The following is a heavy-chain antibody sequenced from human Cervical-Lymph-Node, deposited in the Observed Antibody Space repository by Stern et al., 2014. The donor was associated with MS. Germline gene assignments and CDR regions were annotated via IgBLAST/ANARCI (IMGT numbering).Heavy chain of an antibody. CDR2: LWYDGRNK. V-gene: IGHV3-33*01. CDR1: GFNFSNHG. J-gene: IGHJ4*02. CDR3: ARSSSSGWDY. D-gene: IGHD6-25*01. Sequence: MQLVESGGTVVQPGTSLRLSCEGSGFNFSNHGMNWVRRAPGKGLEWVASLWYDGRNKMYEDSVKGRFTISRDNSKNTLYLQMDTLRVEDTAVYYCARSSSSGWDYWGPGTLVTVSS.